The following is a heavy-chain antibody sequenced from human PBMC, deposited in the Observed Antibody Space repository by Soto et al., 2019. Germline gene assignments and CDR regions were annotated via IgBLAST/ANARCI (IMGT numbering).Heavy chain of an antibody. J-gene: IGHJ6*02. D-gene: IGHD6-13*01. CDR3: ARDPLEQQLGPYYYYGMDV. V-gene: IGHV1-69*13. Sequence: SVKVSCTASGGSFSSYAMSWVRQAPGQGLEWMGGIIPIFGTANYAQKFQGRVTITADESTSTAYMELSSLRSEDTAVYYCARDPLEQQLGPYYYYGMDVWGQGTTVTVSS. CDR1: GGSFSSYA. CDR2: IIPIFGTA.